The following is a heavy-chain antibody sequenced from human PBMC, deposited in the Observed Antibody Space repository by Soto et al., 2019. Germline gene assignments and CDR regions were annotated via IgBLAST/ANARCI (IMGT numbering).Heavy chain of an antibody. D-gene: IGHD6-6*01. CDR2: ISSSSSYI. J-gene: IGHJ6*02. CDR1: GFTFSSYS. CDR3: ANLQLVGSYYYYGMDV. Sequence: VGSLRLSCAASGFTFSSYSMNWVRQAPGKGLEWVSSISSSSSYIYYADSVKGRFTISRDNAKNSLYLQMNSLRAEDTAVYYCANLQLVGSYYYYGMDVWGQGTTVTVSS. V-gene: IGHV3-21*01.